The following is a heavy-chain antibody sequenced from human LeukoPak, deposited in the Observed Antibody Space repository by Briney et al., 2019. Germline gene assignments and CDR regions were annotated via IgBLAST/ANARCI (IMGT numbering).Heavy chain of an antibody. J-gene: IGHJ3*01. CDR3: AKDPNGDYVGAFDS. CDR2: ITGGGTT. CDR1: GLTFRNYA. V-gene: IGHV3-23*01. Sequence: GGSLRLSCAASGLTFRNYAMTWVRQAPGQGLEWVSSITGGGTTSYADSVKGRFTVYRDNSRNTMYLQMNSLRAGDTALYYCAKDPNGDYVGAFDSWGQGTLVTVSS. D-gene: IGHD4-17*01.